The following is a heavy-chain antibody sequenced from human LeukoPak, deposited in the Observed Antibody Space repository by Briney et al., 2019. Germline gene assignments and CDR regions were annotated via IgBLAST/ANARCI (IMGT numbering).Heavy chain of an antibody. V-gene: IGHV4-39*01. J-gene: IGHJ5*02. Sequence: SETLSLTCTVSGGSISSSSYYWGWIRQPPGKGLEWIGSTYYSGSTYYNPSLKSRVTISVDTSKNQFSLKLSSVTAADTAVYYCARQPGYWFDPWGQGTLVTVSS. D-gene: IGHD1-14*01. CDR2: TYYSGST. CDR1: GGSISSSSYY. CDR3: ARQPGYWFDP.